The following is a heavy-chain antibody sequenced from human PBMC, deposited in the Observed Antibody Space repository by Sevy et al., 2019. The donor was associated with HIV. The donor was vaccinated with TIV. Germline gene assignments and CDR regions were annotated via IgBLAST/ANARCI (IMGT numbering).Heavy chain of an antibody. Sequence: GGSLRLSCATSGFTFNTYWMHWVRQAPGKGLVWVSRIENDGIGTTYADSVKGRFTISRDNAKNTLYLQMNSLRAEDTAVYYCARPHCTTTSCYGGNGMDVWGQGTTVTVSS. CDR2: IENDGIGT. CDR1: GFTFNTYW. CDR3: ARPHCTTTSCYGGNGMDV. V-gene: IGHV3-74*01. J-gene: IGHJ6*01. D-gene: IGHD2-2*01.